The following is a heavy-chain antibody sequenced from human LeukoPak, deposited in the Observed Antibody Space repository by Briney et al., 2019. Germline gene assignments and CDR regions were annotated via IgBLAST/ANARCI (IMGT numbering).Heavy chain of an antibody. CDR1: GYTFTNYH. J-gene: IGHJ4*02. D-gene: IGHD6-25*01. CDR3: ARTTSFTASGYDY. CDR2: MNPNNGDS. V-gene: IGHV1-8*03. Sequence: SVTVSCKASGYTFTNYHINWVRQATGQGLEWMGWMNPNNGDSGYAQKFQGRVTITRDTSISTSYMELRSLRSDDTAVYFCARTTSFTASGYDYWGQETLVTVSS.